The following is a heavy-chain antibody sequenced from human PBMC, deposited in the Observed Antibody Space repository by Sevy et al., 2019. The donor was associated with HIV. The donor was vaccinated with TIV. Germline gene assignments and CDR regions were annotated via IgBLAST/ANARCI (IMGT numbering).Heavy chain of an antibody. CDR1: GFTFSSYA. Sequence: GGSLRLSCAASGFTFSSYAMHWVRQAPGKGLEWVAVISYDGSNKYYADSVKGRFTISRDNSKNTLYLQMNSLRAEDTAVYYWARDISLLITRNLGFDPWGQGTLVTVSS. J-gene: IGHJ5*02. D-gene: IGHD3-3*01. CDR2: ISYDGSNK. V-gene: IGHV3-30*04. CDR3: ARDISLLITRNLGFDP.